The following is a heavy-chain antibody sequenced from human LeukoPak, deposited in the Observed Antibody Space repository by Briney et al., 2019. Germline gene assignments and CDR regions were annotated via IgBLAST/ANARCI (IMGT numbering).Heavy chain of an antibody. CDR1: GYTSTGYY. CDR2: INPNTGAT. CDR3: ARKYDILTGYDNWFDP. D-gene: IGHD3-9*01. J-gene: IGHJ5*02. V-gene: IGHV1-2*02. Sequence: ASVTVSCKASGYTSTGYYMHWVRQAPGQGLEWMGWINPNTGATKYAEKSQGRVTMTGDTSISTGYMELSSLRSDDTAVYFCARKYDILTGYDNWFDPWGQGTLVTVSS.